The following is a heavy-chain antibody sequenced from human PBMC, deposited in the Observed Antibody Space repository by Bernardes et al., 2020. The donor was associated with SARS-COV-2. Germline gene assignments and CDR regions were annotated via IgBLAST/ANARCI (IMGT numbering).Heavy chain of an antibody. D-gene: IGHD2-2*01. V-gene: IGHV4-31*03. CDR2: IHYSGTT. CDR3: AGVVDYFDY. J-gene: IGHJ4*02. Sequence: SETLSLTCTVSGDSISSGGHYWSWIRQHLGKGLEWIGYIHYSGTTYYKTSLKSRVTISVDPSKNQFSLKLSSMTAADTAVYFCAGVVDYFDYWGQGALVTVTS. CDR1: GDSISSGGHY.